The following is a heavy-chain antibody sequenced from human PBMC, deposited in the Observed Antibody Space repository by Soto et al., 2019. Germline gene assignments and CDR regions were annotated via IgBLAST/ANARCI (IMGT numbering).Heavy chain of an antibody. CDR1: GYTFTSYG. Sequence: ASVKVSCKASGYTFTSYGISWVRQAPGQGLEWMGWISAYNGNTNYAQKLQGRVTMTTDTSTSTAYMELRSLRSDDTAVYYCAREPYGDYENGDYYYMDVWGKGTTVTVSS. CDR2: ISAYNGNT. CDR3: AREPYGDYENGDYYYMDV. V-gene: IGHV1-18*01. J-gene: IGHJ6*03. D-gene: IGHD4-17*01.